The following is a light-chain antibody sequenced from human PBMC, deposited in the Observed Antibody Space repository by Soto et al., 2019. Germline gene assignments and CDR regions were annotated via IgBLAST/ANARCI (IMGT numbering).Light chain of an antibody. CDR2: DAS. J-gene: IGKJ3*01. CDR3: QHYGSLPFT. Sequence: EIVMTQSPATLSVSPGERATLSCRASQSVSSYLAWYQQKPGQAPRLLIYDASNRATGIPARFSGSGSGTDFTLTISSLEPEDFAVYYCQHYGSLPFTFGPGTKVDIK. V-gene: IGKV3-11*01. CDR1: QSVSSY.